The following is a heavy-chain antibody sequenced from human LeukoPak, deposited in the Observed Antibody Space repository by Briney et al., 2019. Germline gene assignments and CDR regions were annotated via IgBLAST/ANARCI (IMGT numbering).Heavy chain of an antibody. CDR2: SYNSGSP. CDR3: ARHGGSYSFDY. J-gene: IGHJ4*02. CDR1: GGSSSSYY. D-gene: IGHD1-26*01. Sequence: SETLSLTCTVSGGSSSSYYWSWIRQPPGKGLEWIGYSYNSGSPNYNPSLKSRVTISVDTSKNQFSLKVSSVTAADTAVYYCARHGGSYSFDYWGQGTLVTVSS. V-gene: IGHV4-59*08.